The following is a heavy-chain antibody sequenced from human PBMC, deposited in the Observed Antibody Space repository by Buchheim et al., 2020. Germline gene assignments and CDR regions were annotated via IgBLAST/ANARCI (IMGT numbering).Heavy chain of an antibody. CDR3: ARDRSNSGWYDCFDY. CDR2: INLNGGSA. D-gene: IGHD6-19*01. Sequence: QVQLVQSGAEVRNPGASVKVSCKASGYTFTSHYMHWVRQAPGQGLEWMGIINLNGGSATYAQKFQGRVTMTRDTSTSTVYIDMTSLTSEDTAVYYCARDRSNSGWYDCFDYWGQGTL. J-gene: IGHJ4*02. CDR1: GYTFTSHY. V-gene: IGHV1-46*01.